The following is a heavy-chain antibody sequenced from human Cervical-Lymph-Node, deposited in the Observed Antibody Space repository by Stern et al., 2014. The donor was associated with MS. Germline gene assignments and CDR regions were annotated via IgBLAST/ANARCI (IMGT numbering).Heavy chain of an antibody. Sequence: VHLVESGAEVKKPGASVKVSCKASGYTFPNYGISWVRQAHGQGLEWMGWISAYTGDTHYAQKFQGRVTMTTDTSTTTAYMELRSLRSDDTAVYYCARDVVIVVALHNWFDPWGQGTLVTVSS. V-gene: IGHV1-18*01. CDR2: ISAYTGDT. CDR1: GYTFPNYG. D-gene: IGHD2-15*01. CDR3: ARDVVIVVALHNWFDP. J-gene: IGHJ5*02.